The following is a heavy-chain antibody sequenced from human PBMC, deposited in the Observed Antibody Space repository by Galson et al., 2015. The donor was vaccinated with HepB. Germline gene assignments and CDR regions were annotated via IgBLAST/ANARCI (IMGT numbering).Heavy chain of an antibody. D-gene: IGHD1-14*01. J-gene: IGHJ4*02. CDR2: VMSKTDGGAI. Sequence: SLRLSCAASGLTFNNAWMSWVRQAPGKGLEWVGRVMSKTDGGAIHYAAPVKGRFTISRDDSKNMLYLQMNSLNTDDTAVYYCTCGVGHTDHDYWGQGTQVTVSS. CDR1: GLTFNNAW. V-gene: IGHV3-15*01. CDR3: TCGVGHTDHDY.